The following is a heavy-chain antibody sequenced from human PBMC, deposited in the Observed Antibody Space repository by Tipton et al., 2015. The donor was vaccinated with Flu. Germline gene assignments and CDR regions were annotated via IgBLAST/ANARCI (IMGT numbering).Heavy chain of an antibody. CDR2: LWFDGSHI. V-gene: IGHV3-33*01. J-gene: IGHJ6*03. CDR3: AREWSEFYMDV. D-gene: IGHD3-3*01. Sequence: SLRLSCAASGFTFGSYGMDWVRQAPGKGLEWVAYLWFDGSHIHYADSVKGRFTISRDNSKNTLYLQMNSLRDEDTAVYYCAREWSEFYMDVWGKGTTVTVS. CDR1: GFTFGSYG.